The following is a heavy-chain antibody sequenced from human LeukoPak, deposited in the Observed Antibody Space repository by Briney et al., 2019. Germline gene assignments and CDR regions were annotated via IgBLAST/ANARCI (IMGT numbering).Heavy chain of an antibody. Sequence: SETLSLTCTVSGGSISSYYWSWIRQPAGKGLEWIGRTYTSGSTNYNPSLKSRVTMSVDTSKNQFSLKLSSVTAADTAVYHCAREKRVNYGSGSLDYWGQGTLVTVSS. J-gene: IGHJ4*02. D-gene: IGHD3-10*01. V-gene: IGHV4-4*07. CDR2: TYTSGST. CDR1: GGSISSYY. CDR3: AREKRVNYGSGSLDY.